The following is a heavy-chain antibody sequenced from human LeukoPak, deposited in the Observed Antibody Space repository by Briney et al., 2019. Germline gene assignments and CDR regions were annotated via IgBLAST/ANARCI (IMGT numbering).Heavy chain of an antibody. CDR1: GFTFSSHW. D-gene: IGHD3-22*01. Sequence: GRSLRLSCSASGFTFSSHWMHWVRQAPGKGLVWVARINGDGSETNYAGSVRGRFTISRDNAKSTLYLQMNSLRAEDTAVYFCAKRGVVIRVILVGFHKEAYYFDSWGQGALVTVSS. CDR2: INGDGSET. CDR3: AKRGVVIRVILVGFHKEAYYFDS. V-gene: IGHV3-74*01. J-gene: IGHJ4*02.